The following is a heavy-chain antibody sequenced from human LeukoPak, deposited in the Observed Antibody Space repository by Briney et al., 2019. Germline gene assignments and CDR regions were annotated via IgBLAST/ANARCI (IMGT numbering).Heavy chain of an antibody. CDR3: ARWGIAVAGQRCFDY. CDR1: GFTFSTYE. Sequence: GGSLRLSCAASGFTFSTYEMNWVRQAPGKGLEWVSYISRSGRTMHYADSVKGRFTISRDNAKNSLYLQMNSLRAEDTAIYYCARWGIAVAGQRCFDYWGQGTLVTVSS. CDR2: ISRSGRTM. D-gene: IGHD6-19*01. V-gene: IGHV3-48*03. J-gene: IGHJ4*02.